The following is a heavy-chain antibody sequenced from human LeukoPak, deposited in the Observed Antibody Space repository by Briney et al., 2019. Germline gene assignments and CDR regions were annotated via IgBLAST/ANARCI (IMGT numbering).Heavy chain of an antibody. V-gene: IGHV3-30*03. J-gene: IGHJ4*02. CDR2: TSSDLNVK. CDR3: AREGYYGSGSPPSLYFDY. D-gene: IGHD3-10*01. Sequence: GGSLRLSCAGSGFIFSNYAMSWVRQAPGKGLEWVAVTSSDLNVKLYADSVKGRFTISRDSSRSTLYLQMNSLRPEDTAIYYCAREGYYGSGSPPSLYFDYWGQGTLVTVSS. CDR1: GFIFSNYA.